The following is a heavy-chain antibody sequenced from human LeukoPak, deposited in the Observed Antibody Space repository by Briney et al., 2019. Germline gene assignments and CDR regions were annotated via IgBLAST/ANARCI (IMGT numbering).Heavy chain of an antibody. V-gene: IGHV3-23*01. D-gene: IGHD5-12*01. Sequence: PGGSLRLSCAASGFTFSSYAMSWVRQAPGKGLEWVSAISGSSSNTYYADSVKGRFTISRDNSKNTLYLQMNSLRAEDTAVYYCAKDSDPRYSGYDHPGVFDYWGQGTLVTVSS. J-gene: IGHJ4*02. CDR2: ISGSSSNT. CDR1: GFTFSSYA. CDR3: AKDSDPRYSGYDHPGVFDY.